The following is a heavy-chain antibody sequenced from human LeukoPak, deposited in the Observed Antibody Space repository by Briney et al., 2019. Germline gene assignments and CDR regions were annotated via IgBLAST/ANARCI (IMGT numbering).Heavy chain of an antibody. CDR3: ARSSRFDWLLYFDS. Sequence: ASVKVSCKASGYTFTSYGINWVRQAPGQGLEWMGWISGYNGNTIYAENVQGRVTMTTDTSTSTAYIGLGSLRSDDTAVFYCARSSRFDWLLYFDSWGQGTLVTVSS. D-gene: IGHD3-9*01. CDR2: ISGYNGNT. J-gene: IGHJ4*02. V-gene: IGHV1-18*01. CDR1: GYTFTSYG.